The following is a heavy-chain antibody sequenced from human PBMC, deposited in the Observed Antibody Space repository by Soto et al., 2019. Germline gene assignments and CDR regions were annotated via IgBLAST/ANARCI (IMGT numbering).Heavy chain of an antibody. CDR1: GFTFSSYA. CDR3: ANNRGGRDYYGSGSYLTYYYYGMDV. J-gene: IGHJ6*02. CDR2: ISGSGGST. V-gene: IGHV3-23*01. D-gene: IGHD3-10*01. Sequence: GGSLRLSCAASGFTFSSYAMSWVRQAPGKGLEWVSAISGSGGSTYYADSVKGRFTISRDNSKNTLYLQMNSLRAEDTAVYYCANNRGGRDYYGSGSYLTYYYYGMDVWGQGTTVTVSS.